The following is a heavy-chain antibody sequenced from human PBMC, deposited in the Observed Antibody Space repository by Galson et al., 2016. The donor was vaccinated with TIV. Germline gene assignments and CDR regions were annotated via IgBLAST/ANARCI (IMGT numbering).Heavy chain of an antibody. CDR3: ASDRNTAFDTYHYYYGMDV. CDR2: IIPLFRTT. V-gene: IGHV1-69*13. D-gene: IGHD5-18*01. CDR1: GGTFSSYV. J-gene: IGHJ6*02. Sequence: SVKVSCKASGGTFSSYVFNWVRLAPGQGLEWMGGIIPLFRTTNYAQKFQGKVTITADESTNTAYVELNSLRSGDTAVYYCASDRNTAFDTYHYYYGMDVWGQGTTVTVSS.